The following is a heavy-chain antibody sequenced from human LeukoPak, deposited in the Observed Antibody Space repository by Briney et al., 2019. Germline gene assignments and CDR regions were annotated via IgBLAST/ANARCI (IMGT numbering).Heavy chain of an antibody. D-gene: IGHD3-10*01. CDR3: AKDFRRYYYGSGSYYADY. CDR2: INSSGGRT. V-gene: IGHV3-23*01. J-gene: IGHJ4*02. Sequence: GGSLRLSCTTSGFTFSSSAMSWVRQAPGKGLEWVSDINSSGGRTYYADTVKGRFTISRDNSKNTLFLQMNSLRAEDTAVYDCAKDFRRYYYGSGSYYADYWGQGTLVTVSS. CDR1: GFTFSSSA.